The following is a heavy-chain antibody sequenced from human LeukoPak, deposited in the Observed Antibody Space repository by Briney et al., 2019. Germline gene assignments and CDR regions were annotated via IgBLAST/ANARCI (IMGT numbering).Heavy chain of an antibody. D-gene: IGHD5-12*01. CDR1: GFTFDKYW. Sequence: GGSLRLSCAASGFTFDKYWMDWVRQAPGKGLEWVAQINQDGRVKQYVDSVKGRFTISRDNAKNLVSLQMSSLRAGDTAVYYCARGSDYSNGNIYEDDFEYWGQGNLVTVSS. CDR2: INQDGRVK. V-gene: IGHV3-7*01. CDR3: ARGSDYSNGNIYEDDFEY. J-gene: IGHJ4*02.